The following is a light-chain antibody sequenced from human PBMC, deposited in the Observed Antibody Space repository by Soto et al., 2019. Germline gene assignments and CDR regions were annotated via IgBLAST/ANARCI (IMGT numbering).Light chain of an antibody. CDR1: QAISSY. CDR2: ATS. CDR3: HKYNHAPT. Sequence: DIQLTQSPSSLSASVGDRVTITCRASQAISSYLAWYQQKPGKVPELLIYATSTLQSGDPSRFSGRGSGTDVTLTISSLQPEDVATYYCHKYNHAPTFGGGTKVEIK. V-gene: IGKV1-27*01. J-gene: IGKJ4*01.